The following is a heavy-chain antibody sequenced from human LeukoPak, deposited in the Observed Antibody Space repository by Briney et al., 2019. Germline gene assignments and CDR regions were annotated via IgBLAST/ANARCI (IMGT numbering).Heavy chain of an antibody. V-gene: IGHV3-53*01. Sequence: GGSLRLSCAASGFTVSGNYMSWVRQAPGKGLEWVSFIYSSGSTSYADSVKGRFTISRDNSKNTVYLQMNSLRAEDTTVYYCARGSDIGGVNRAPFDPWGQGIQVTVSS. CDR3: ARGSDIGGVNRAPFDP. D-gene: IGHD3-16*01. CDR2: IYSSGST. CDR1: GFTVSGNY. J-gene: IGHJ5*02.